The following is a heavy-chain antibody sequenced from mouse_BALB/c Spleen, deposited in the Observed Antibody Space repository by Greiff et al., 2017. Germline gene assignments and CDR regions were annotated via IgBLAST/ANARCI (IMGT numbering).Heavy chain of an antibody. V-gene: IGHV1-5*01. J-gene: IGHJ3*01. Sequence: EVQLQQSGTVLARPGASVKMSCKASGYTFTSYWMHWVKQRHGQGLEWIGAIYPGNSDTSYNQKFKGKAKLSAVTSTSTAYMKLSSLTDEDSAVYYSTRGNPDGGFAYWGQGTLVTVSA. CDR2: IYPGNSDT. CDR3: TRGNPDGGFAY. CDR1: GYTFTSYW.